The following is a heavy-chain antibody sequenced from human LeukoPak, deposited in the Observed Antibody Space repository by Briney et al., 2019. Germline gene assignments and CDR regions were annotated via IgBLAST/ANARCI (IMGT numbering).Heavy chain of an antibody. V-gene: IGHV3-23*01. CDR3: AKRGMTTIKEGFDY. D-gene: IGHD5-24*01. CDR1: GFTFSSYA. CDR2: ISDSGRST. Sequence: GGSLRLSCAASGFTFSSYAMSWVRQVPGKGLEWVSAISDSGRSTYYADSVKGRFSISRDNSKYTLFLQMDSLKAEDTAVYYCAKRGMTTIKEGFDYWGQGTLVTVSS. J-gene: IGHJ4*02.